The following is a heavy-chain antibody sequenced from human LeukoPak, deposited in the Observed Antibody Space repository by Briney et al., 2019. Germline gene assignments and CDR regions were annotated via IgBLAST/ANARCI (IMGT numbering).Heavy chain of an antibody. V-gene: IGHV3-49*04. J-gene: IGHJ6*02. CDR1: GVTFGDHA. CDR2: IRSKAYRGTI. D-gene: IGHD5-18*01. CDR3: TRGPIPLWLYSGMAV. Sequence: GGSLRLSCMASGVTFGDHAMSWVRQAPGKGLEWVGLIRSKAYRGTIEYAAYGRGRFTISRDDSKSIAYPQMNSLKLADTAVYYCTRGPIPLWLYSGMAVSGQPTTVTVPS.